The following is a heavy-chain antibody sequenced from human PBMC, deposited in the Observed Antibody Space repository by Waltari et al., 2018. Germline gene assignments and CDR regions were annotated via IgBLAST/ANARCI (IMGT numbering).Heavy chain of an antibody. CDR3: ARDMHY. Sequence: QVQLQESGPGLVKPSQTLSLTCTVSGGSISSGNYYWNWIRQPAGKGLEWIGYIHTSGSTNYNSSLKSRVTISVDTSKNQFSLNLNPVTAADTAFYYCARDMHYWGQGTLVTVSS. D-gene: IGHD2-2*01. CDR1: GGSISSGNYY. CDR2: IHTSGST. J-gene: IGHJ4*02. V-gene: IGHV4-61*09.